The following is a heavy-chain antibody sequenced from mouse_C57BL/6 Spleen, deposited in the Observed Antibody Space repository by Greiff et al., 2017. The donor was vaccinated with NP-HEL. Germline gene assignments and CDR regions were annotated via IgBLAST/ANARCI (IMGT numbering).Heavy chain of an antibody. D-gene: IGHD6-1*01. CDR1: GYSITSGYY. CDR3: ARGGLNWYFDV. J-gene: IGHJ1*03. V-gene: IGHV3-6*01. CDR2: ISYDGSN. Sequence: EVQRVESGPGLVKPSQSLSLSCSVTGYSITSGYYWNWIRQFPGTQLEWMGYISYDGSNNYNPSLKNRISITRDTSKNQFFLKLNSVTTEDTATYYWARGGLNWYFDVWGTGTTVTVAS.